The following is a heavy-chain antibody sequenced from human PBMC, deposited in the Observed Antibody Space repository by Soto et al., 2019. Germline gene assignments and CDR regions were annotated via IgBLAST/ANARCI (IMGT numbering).Heavy chain of an antibody. CDR1: GFTFSSYS. D-gene: IGHD3-10*01. J-gene: IGHJ4*02. Sequence: PGGYLRLSCAASGFTFSSYSMNWVRQAPGKGLEWVSSISSSSSYIYYADSVKGRFTISRDNDKNSLYLQMNSLRAEDTAVYYCFRDSIEFGELYDYCGQGSLVSVSA. CDR2: ISSSSSYI. V-gene: IGHV3-21*01. CDR3: FRDSIEFGELYDY.